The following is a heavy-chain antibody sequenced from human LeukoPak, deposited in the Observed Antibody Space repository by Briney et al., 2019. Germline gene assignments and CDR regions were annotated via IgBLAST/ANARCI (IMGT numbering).Heavy chain of an antibody. CDR3: ARDVRMEPPTVRAFDI. CDR2: ISGSGGST. CDR1: GFTFSSYA. D-gene: IGHD4-17*01. J-gene: IGHJ3*02. V-gene: IGHV3-23*01. Sequence: GGSLRPSCAASGFTFSSYAMSWVRQAPGKGLEWVSAISGSGGSTYYADSVKGRFTISRDNSKNTLYLQMNSLRAEDTAVYYCARDVRMEPPTVRAFDIWGQGTMVTVSS.